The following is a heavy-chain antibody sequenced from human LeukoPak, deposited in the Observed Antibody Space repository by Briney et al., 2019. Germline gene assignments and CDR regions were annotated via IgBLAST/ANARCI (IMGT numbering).Heavy chain of an antibody. CDR1: GGSISYYY. Sequence: SETLSLTCTVSGGSISYYYWSWIRQPPGKGLEWIGYIYYSGSTKYNPSLKSQITILVDTSKNQFSLKLSSVTAADTAMYYCARQGNGDLYYFDYWGQGTLVTVSS. D-gene: IGHD4-17*01. CDR3: ARQGNGDLYYFDY. V-gene: IGHV4-59*08. J-gene: IGHJ4*02. CDR2: IYYSGST.